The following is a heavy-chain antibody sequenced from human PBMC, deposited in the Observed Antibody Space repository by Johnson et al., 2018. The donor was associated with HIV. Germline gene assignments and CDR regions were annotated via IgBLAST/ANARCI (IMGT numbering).Heavy chain of an antibody. CDR3: AKDWGERYFDWTYDAFDI. V-gene: IGHV3-30-3*01. D-gene: IGHD3-9*01. CDR2: ISYDGSNK. CDR1: GFTFSSYA. Sequence: QVQLVESGGGVVQPGRSLRLSCAASGFTFSSYAMHWVRQAPGKGLEWVAVISYDGSNKYYADSVKGRFTISRDNSKNTLYLQMNSLRAEDTAVYYCAKDWGERYFDWTYDAFDIWGQGTVVTVSS. J-gene: IGHJ3*02.